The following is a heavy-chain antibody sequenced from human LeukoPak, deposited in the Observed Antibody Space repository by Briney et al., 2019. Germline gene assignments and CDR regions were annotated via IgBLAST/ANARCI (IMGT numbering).Heavy chain of an antibody. D-gene: IGHD1-26*01. Sequence: PSETLSLTCAVSGGSILSTNWWSWVRQPPGRGLEWIGEVHLSGASNYNPSLKSRVSMSIDKSRNQLSLELTSVTAADTAIYYCARESGAFSPFGFWGQGTLVTVRS. V-gene: IGHV4-4*02. CDR1: GGSILSTNW. J-gene: IGHJ4*02. CDR2: VHLSGAS. CDR3: ARESGAFSPFGF.